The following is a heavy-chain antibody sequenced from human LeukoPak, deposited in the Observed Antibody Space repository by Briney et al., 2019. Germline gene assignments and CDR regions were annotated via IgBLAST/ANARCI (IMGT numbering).Heavy chain of an antibody. V-gene: IGHV2-70*01. CDR2: IDWDDDK. CDR1: GFSLNTAVMC. CDR3: ARISAYGDYYFDY. Sequence: SGPALVKPTQTLTLTCTFSGFSLNTAVMCVSWIRQPPGKALEWLALIDWDDDKYYSTSLKTRLTISKDTFKNQVVLTMTNMDPVDTATYYCARISAYGDYYFDYWGQGTLVTVSS. D-gene: IGHD4-17*01. J-gene: IGHJ4*02.